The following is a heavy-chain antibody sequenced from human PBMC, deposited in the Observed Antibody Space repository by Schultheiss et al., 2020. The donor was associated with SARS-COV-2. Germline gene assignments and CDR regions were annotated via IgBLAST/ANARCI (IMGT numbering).Heavy chain of an antibody. V-gene: IGHV4-30-4*01. CDR1: GGSISSGDYY. D-gene: IGHD6-19*01. Sequence: SETLSLTCTVSGGSISSGDYYWSWIRQPPGKGLEWIGYIYYSGSTYYNPSLKSRVTISIDTSKNQFSLKLSSVTAADTAVYYCARAGLSGWYPAAIDYWGQGTLVTVSS. CDR2: IYYSGST. CDR3: ARAGLSGWYPAAIDY. J-gene: IGHJ4*02.